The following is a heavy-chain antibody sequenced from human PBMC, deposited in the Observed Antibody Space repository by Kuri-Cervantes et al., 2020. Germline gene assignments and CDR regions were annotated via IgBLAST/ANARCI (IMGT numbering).Heavy chain of an antibody. J-gene: IGHJ4*02. CDR1: GYTFTSFG. D-gene: IGHD1-26*01. CDR2: ISAYNGNT. Sequence: ASVKVSCKSSGYTFTSFGISWVRQAPGQGREWMGWISAYNGNTNYAQRLQGRVTMTTDTSTSTAYMELRSLRSDDTAIYYCAKAGGLSGGYSGHYFDYWGQGTLVTVSS. CDR3: AKAGGLSGGYSGHYFDY. V-gene: IGHV1-18*01.